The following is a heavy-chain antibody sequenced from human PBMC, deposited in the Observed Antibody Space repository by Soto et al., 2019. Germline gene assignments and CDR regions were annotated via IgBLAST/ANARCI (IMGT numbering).Heavy chain of an antibody. CDR1: GFTFSGHG. D-gene: IGHD3-16*01. Sequence: QVQLVESGGGVVQPGRSLRLSCAASGFTFSGHGMHWVRQAPGKGLEWMAVISYDGSKKYYVDSVKGRFTISRDNSKNTLYRQMTNLRAEDTAVYHCAKDRVESGLGEVDYWGQGTLVTVSS. CDR2: ISYDGSKK. CDR3: AKDRVESGLGEVDY. J-gene: IGHJ4*02. V-gene: IGHV3-30*18.